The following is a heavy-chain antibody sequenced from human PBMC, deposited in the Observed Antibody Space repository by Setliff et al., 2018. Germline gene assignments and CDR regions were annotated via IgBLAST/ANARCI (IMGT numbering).Heavy chain of an antibody. J-gene: IGHJ6*03. CDR1: GYTFTTYG. Sequence: ASVKVSCKASGYTFTTYGISWLRQAPGQGLEWMGWISAYAQKFQGRVTMTTDTSTSTAYMELRSLRSDDTAVYYCARERGEIVGPTSYYYYMDVWGEGTPVTVSS. D-gene: IGHD1-26*01. CDR2: ISA. CDR3: ARERGEIVGPTSYYYYMDV. V-gene: IGHV1-18*01.